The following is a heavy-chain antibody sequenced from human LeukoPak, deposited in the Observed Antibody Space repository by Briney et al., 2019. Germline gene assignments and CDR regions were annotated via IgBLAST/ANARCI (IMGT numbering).Heavy chain of an antibody. Sequence: PGGPLRLSCSASAFIFSSYAMHWVRQAPGKGLEYVSVISSNGGSTYYADSVKGRFTISRDNSKNTLYLQMSSLRAEDTAVYYCVKGHYDILTGLLGGFFDYWGQGTLVTVSS. D-gene: IGHD3-9*01. CDR2: ISSNGGST. J-gene: IGHJ4*02. V-gene: IGHV3-64D*06. CDR3: VKGHYDILTGLLGGFFDY. CDR1: AFIFSSYA.